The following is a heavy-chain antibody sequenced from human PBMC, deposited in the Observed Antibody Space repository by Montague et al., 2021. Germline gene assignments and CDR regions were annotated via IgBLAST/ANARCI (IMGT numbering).Heavy chain of an antibody. Sequence: SLRLSCAASGFTFSTYWMAWVRQAPGKGLEWVAHINQDGSTSNYVDSVKGRFTISRDNAKNSLSLQMNSLRVEDTAIYYCARDSSGSLDYWGQGTLVTVSS. CDR3: ARDSSGSLDY. D-gene: IGHD5-12*01. CDR2: INQDGSTS. V-gene: IGHV3-7*01. CDR1: GFTFSTYW. J-gene: IGHJ4*02.